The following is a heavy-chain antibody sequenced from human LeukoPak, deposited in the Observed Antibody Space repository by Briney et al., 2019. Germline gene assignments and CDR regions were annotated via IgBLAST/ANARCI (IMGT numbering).Heavy chain of an antibody. Sequence: GGSLRLSCAASGFTFSSYAMSWVRQAPGKGLEWVSGISGSGASTYYADSVKGRFTVSRDNCKNTLYLQMNSLRAEDTAVYSCAKETDYNYIYYFDYWGQGTLVTVSS. D-gene: IGHD5-24*01. CDR3: AKETDYNYIYYFDY. V-gene: IGHV3-23*01. CDR2: ISGSGAST. CDR1: GFTFSSYA. J-gene: IGHJ4*02.